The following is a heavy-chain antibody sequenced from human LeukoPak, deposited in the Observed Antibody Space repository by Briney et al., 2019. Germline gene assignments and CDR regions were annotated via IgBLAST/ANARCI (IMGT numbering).Heavy chain of an antibody. Sequence: SETLSLTCAVYGGSFSGYYWSWIRQPPGKGLEWIGEINHSGSTNYNPSLTSRVTISVDTSKNQFSLKLSSVTAADTAVYYCARLYCSSTSCPLYYYYYYMDVWGKGTTVTVSS. J-gene: IGHJ6*03. V-gene: IGHV4-34*01. CDR2: INHSGST. D-gene: IGHD2-2*01. CDR3: ARLYCSSTSCPLYYYYYYMDV. CDR1: GGSFSGYY.